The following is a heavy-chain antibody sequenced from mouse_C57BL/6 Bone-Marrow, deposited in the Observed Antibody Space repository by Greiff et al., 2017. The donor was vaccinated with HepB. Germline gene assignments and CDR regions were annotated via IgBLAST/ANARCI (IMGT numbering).Heavy chain of an antibody. V-gene: IGHV1-76*01. CDR3: ASMGVGY. J-gene: IGHJ2*01. CDR2: IYPGSGNT. Sequence: VQLQESGAELVRPGASVKLSCKASGYTFTDYYINWVKQRPGQGLEWIARIYPGSGNTYYNEKFKGKATLTAEKSSSTAYMQLSSLTSEDSAVYFCASMGVGYWGQGTTLTVSS. D-gene: IGHD1-1*01. CDR1: GYTFTDYY.